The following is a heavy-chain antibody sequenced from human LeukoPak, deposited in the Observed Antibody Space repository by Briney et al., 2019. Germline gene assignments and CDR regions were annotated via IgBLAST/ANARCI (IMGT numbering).Heavy chain of an antibody. V-gene: IGHV3-21*04. CDR3: ARGSALEPQGYCRGGICSTWFDP. J-gene: IGHJ5*02. Sequence: GGSLRLSCAASGFTFNTYSMNWVRQAPGKGLEWVSSISSSSSYIYYADSVKGRSTISRDNAKNSLYLQMRRLRAEDTAVYYCARGSALEPQGYCRGGICSTWFDPWGRGTLVTVSS. D-gene: IGHD2-15*01. CDR1: GFTFNTYS. CDR2: ISSSSSYI.